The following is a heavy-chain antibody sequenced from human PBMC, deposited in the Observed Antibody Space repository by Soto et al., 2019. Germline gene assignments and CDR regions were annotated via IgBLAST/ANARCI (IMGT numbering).Heavy chain of an antibody. CDR2: IYYSGST. D-gene: IGHD6-13*01. Sequence: PSETLSLTCTVSGGSISSSSYYWGWIRQPPGKGLEWIGSIYYSGSTYYNPSLKSRVTISVDTSKNQFSLKLSSVTAADTAVYYCASLLFSSRSQGQQPYFDYWGQGTLVTVSS. V-gene: IGHV4-39*01. J-gene: IGHJ4*02. CDR3: ASLLFSSRSQGQQPYFDY. CDR1: GGSISSSSYY.